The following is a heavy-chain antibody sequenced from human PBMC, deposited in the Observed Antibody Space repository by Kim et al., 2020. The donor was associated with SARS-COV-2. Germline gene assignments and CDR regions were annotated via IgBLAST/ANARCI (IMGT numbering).Heavy chain of an antibody. D-gene: IGHD3-3*01. CDR2: LGAESEVT. V-gene: IGHV3-23*01. CDR3: AKDGHYRYWYYYMDV. CDR1: GFTFSSHA. J-gene: IGHJ6*03. Sequence: GGSLRLSCAASGFTFSSHAMTWVRQAPGKGLEWVSTLGAESEVTFYAESVKGRFTISRDNSKNTLFLQMDSLRAEDTAVYYCAKDGHYRYWYYYMDVWGEGTAVTVSS.